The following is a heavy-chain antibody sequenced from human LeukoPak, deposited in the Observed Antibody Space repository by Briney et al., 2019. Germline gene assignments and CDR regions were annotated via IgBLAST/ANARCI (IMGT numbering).Heavy chain of an antibody. CDR2: IRPDASDT. CDR3: TSISLGANEDY. V-gene: IGHV3-7*03. Sequence: GGSLRLSCAASGFTFRNNWMNWIRQAPGKGLEWVANIRPDASDTGYVDSVKGRFTISRDNAKNSVYLQMNSLRVDDTAVYYCTSISLGANEDYWGQGTRVTVSS. D-gene: IGHD1-26*01. J-gene: IGHJ4*02. CDR1: GFTFRNNW.